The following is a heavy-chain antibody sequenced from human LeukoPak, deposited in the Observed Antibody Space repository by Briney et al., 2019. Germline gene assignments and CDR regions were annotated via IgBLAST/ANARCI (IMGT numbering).Heavy chain of an antibody. J-gene: IGHJ4*02. CDR3: AREGGYYYDSSGYSLFDY. CDR2: ISAYNGNT. CDR1: GYTFTSYG. V-gene: IGHV1-18*01. D-gene: IGHD3-22*01. Sequence: ASVTVSCKASGYTFTSYGISWVRQAPGQGLEWMGWISAYNGNTNYAQKPQGRVTMTTDTSTSTAYMELRSLRSDDTGVYYCAREGGYYYDSSGYSLFDYWGQGTLVTVSS.